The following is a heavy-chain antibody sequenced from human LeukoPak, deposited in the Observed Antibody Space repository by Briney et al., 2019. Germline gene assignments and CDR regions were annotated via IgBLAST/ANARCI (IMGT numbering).Heavy chain of an antibody. D-gene: IGHD3-10*01. J-gene: IGHJ4*02. CDR2: IYYSGST. CDR1: GGSISSYY. V-gene: IGHV4-59*01. CDR3: ARARGVPLYYFDF. Sequence: SETLSLTCTVSGGSISSYYWSWIRQPPGKGLAWIGYIYYSGSTNYNPSLKSRVTISVDTSKNQFSLKLSSVTAADTAVYYCARARGVPLYYFDFWGQGTLVTVSS.